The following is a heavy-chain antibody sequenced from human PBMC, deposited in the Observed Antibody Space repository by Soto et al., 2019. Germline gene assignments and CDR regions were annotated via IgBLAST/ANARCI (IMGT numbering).Heavy chain of an antibody. CDR1: GGSFSGYY. CDR3: ARDSSSSGFGYFDY. V-gene: IGHV4-34*01. Sequence: PSETLSLTCAVYGGSFSGYYWSWIRQPPGKGLEWIGEINHSGSTNYNPSLKSRVTISVDTSKNQFSLKLSSVTAADTAVYYCARDSSSSGFGYFDYWGQGTLVTVSS. D-gene: IGHD6-6*01. J-gene: IGHJ4*02. CDR2: INHSGST.